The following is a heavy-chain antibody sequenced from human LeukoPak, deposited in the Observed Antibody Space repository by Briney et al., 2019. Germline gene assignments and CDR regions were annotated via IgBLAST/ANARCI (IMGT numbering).Heavy chain of an antibody. CDR3: ARLYVGAFDI. D-gene: IGHD2-8*01. V-gene: IGHV4-34*01. Sequence: SETLSLTCAVYGGSFSGYYWSWIRQPPGKGLEWIGEISHSGSTNYNPSLKSRVTISVDTSKNQFSLKLSSVTAADTAVYYCARLYVGAFDIWGQGTMVTVSS. CDR1: GGSFSGYY. J-gene: IGHJ3*02. CDR2: ISHSGST.